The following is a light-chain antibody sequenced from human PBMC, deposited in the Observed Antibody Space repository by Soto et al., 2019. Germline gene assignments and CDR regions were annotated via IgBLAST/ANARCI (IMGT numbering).Light chain of an antibody. CDR1: QSIHTS. V-gene: IGKV3-11*01. CDR2: DST. CDR3: QQRNVWPPIT. J-gene: IGKJ5*01. Sequence: EIVLTQSPATLSLSPGERATLSCRASQSIHTSLAWYQQMSGKPPRLVIYDSTLRANGVPDRFGGSRSGTEFTLTISSLEPEDFAVYYCQQRNVWPPITFGQGTRLEIK.